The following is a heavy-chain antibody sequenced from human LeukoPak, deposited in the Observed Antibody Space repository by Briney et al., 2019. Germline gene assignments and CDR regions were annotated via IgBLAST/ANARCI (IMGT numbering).Heavy chain of an antibody. J-gene: IGHJ4*02. D-gene: IGHD3-10*01. CDR3: AKDRAVWGSSHSYYFDY. Sequence: GGSLRLSCAASGFTFSSYGMHWVRQAPGKGLEWVAFIRYDGSNKYYADSVKGRFTISRDNSKNTLYLQMNSLRAEDTAVYYCAKDRAVWGSSHSYYFDYWGQGTLVTVSS. V-gene: IGHV3-30*02. CDR1: GFTFSSYG. CDR2: IRYDGSNK.